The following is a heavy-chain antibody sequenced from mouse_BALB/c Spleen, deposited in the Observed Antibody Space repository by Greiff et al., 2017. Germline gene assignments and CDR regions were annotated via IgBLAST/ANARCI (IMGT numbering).Heavy chain of an antibody. CDR1: GFDFSRYW. CDR3: TRAITSWFAY. Sequence: EVKLMESGGGLVQPGGSLKLSCAASGFDFSRYWMNWVRQSPEKGLEWVAEIRLKSNNYATHYAESVKGRFTISRDDSKSSVYLQMNNLRAEDTGIYYCTRAITSWFAYWGQGTLVTVSA. D-gene: IGHD2-4*01. V-gene: IGHV6-6*02. CDR2: IRLKSNNYAT. J-gene: IGHJ3*01.